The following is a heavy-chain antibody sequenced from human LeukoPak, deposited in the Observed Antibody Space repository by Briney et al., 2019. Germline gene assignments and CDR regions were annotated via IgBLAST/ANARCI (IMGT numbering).Heavy chain of an antibody. CDR2: ISGSGGST. Sequence: PGGSLRLSRAASGFTFSSYNMNWVRQAPGKGLEWVSAISGSGGSTYYADSVKGRFTISRDNSKNTLYLQMNSLRAEDTAVYYCAQAPQGPGIFDYWGQGTLVTVSS. CDR3: AQAPQGPGIFDY. CDR1: GFTFSSYN. J-gene: IGHJ4*02. D-gene: IGHD3-10*01. V-gene: IGHV3-23*01.